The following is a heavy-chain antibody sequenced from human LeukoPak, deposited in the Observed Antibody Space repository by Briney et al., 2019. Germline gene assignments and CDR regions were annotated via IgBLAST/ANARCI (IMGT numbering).Heavy chain of an antibody. Sequence: GGSLRLSCAASGFTFSNAWMSWVRQAPGKGLEWVGRIKSKTDGGTTDYAAPVKGRFTISRDDSKNTLYLQMNSLKTEDTAVYYCTTAGGATDYYYYYMDVWGKGTTVTVSS. V-gene: IGHV3-15*01. J-gene: IGHJ6*03. CDR3: TTAGGATDYYYYYMDV. CDR1: GFTFSNAW. CDR2: IKSKTDGGTT. D-gene: IGHD1-26*01.